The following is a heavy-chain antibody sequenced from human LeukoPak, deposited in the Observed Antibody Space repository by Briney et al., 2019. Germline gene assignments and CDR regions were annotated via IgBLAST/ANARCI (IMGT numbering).Heavy chain of an antibody. Sequence: SETLSLTCAVYGGSFSGYYWSWIRQPPRRVLEWIGEINHSGSTNYNPSLKSRVTISVDTSKNQFSLKLSSVTAADTAVYYCARATASYYFDYWGQGTLVTVSS. CDR1: GGSFSGYY. CDR2: INHSGST. J-gene: IGHJ4*02. CDR3: ARATASYYFDY. V-gene: IGHV4-34*01.